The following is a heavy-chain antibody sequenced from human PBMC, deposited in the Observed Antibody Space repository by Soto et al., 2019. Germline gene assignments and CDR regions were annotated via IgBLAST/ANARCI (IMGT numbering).Heavy chain of an antibody. V-gene: IGHV2-5*02. CDR2: IYWDDDK. J-gene: IGHJ5*02. CDR3: AQSRRGRGLGRARANDFGP. Sequence: QITLKESGPTLVRPTQTLTLTCTFSGFSLSTTGVGVGWIRQPPGKALEWLALIYWDDDKRYSPSLKSRLTITKDTSKNEVILTMTNMNPVDQATYYCAQSRRGRGLGRARANDFGPWGQGALVTASS. D-gene: IGHD1-1*01. CDR1: GFSLSTTGVG.